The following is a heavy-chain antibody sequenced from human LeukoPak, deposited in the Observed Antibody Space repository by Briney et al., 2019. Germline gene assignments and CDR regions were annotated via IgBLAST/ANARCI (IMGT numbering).Heavy chain of an antibody. D-gene: IGHD5-24*01. CDR2: INTNTGET. Sequence: GASAKVSCKASGYTFIDYYMNWVRQAPGQGLEWMGWINTNTGETNYAQKFQGRVTMTRDTSISTVYMELTSLTSDDTAVYYCARGSARDGYSGDAFDIWGQGTMVTVSS. V-gene: IGHV1-2*02. CDR1: GYTFIDYY. CDR3: ARGSARDGYSGDAFDI. J-gene: IGHJ3*02.